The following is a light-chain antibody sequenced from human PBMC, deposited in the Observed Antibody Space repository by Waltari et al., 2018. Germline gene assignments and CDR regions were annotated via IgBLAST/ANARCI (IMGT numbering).Light chain of an antibody. V-gene: IGLV4-69*01. J-gene: IGLJ3*02. CDR3: QTGGHGTWV. Sequence: QLVLTQSPSASASLGASVKLTCTLSSGHSTNVIAGLQKRPEEGPRYWMKVNSDGSHNKGDEIPDRFSGSSSGAERYLTISSLQSEDEADYYCQTGGHGTWVFGGGTKLTVL. CDR2: VNSDGSH. CDR1: SGHSTNV.